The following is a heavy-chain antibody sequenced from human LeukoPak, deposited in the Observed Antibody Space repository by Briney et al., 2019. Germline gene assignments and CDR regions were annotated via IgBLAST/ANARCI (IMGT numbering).Heavy chain of an antibody. CDR1: GFTFSSYG. D-gene: IGHD4-17*01. J-gene: IGHJ4*02. V-gene: IGHV3-30*02. CDR2: IRYDGSNK. Sequence: GGSLRLSCAASGFTFSSYGMHWVRQAPGKGLEWVAFIRYDGSNKYYTDSVKGRFTISRDNSKNTLYLQMNSLRAEDTAVYYCATLTGTTGDYWGQGTLVTVSS. CDR3: ATLTGTTGDY.